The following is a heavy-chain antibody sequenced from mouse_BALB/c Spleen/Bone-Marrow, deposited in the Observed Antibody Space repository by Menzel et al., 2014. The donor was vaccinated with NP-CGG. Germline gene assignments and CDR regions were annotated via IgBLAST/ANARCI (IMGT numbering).Heavy chain of an antibody. V-gene: IGHV7-3*02. CDR2: IRNKANGYTT. D-gene: IGHD2-1*01. J-gene: IGHJ4*01. CDR3: ARSLYPRAMDY. Sequence: DVMLVESGGGLVQPGGSLGLSCATSGFTFTDYYMSWVRQPPGKALEWLGFIRNKANGYTTEYSASVKGRFTISRDNSQSILYLQMNTLRAEDSATYYCARSLYPRAMDYWGQGTSVTVSS. CDR1: GFTFTDYY.